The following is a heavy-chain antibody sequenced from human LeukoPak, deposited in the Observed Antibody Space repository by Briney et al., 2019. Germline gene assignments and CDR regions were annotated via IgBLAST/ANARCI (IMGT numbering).Heavy chain of an antibody. CDR2: IIPSGGDT. CDR3: ARDYYRFDY. J-gene: IGHJ4*02. CDR1: GYIFTSYY. D-gene: IGHD3-22*01. Sequence: ASVKVSCKASGYIFTSYYIHWVRHAPGQGLQWMGIIIPSGGDTSYAQKFQGRVTMTRDTSTSTVYMELSSLRSEDKAVYYCARDYYRFDYWGEGTLVTVSS. V-gene: IGHV1-46*01.